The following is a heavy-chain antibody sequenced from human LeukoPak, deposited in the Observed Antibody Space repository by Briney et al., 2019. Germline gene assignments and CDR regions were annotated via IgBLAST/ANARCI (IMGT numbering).Heavy chain of an antibody. CDR2: IIPIFGTA. CDR3: ARATGSGYYSHYYYYMDV. V-gene: IGHV1-69*05. CDR1: GGTFSSYA. D-gene: IGHD3-3*01. J-gene: IGHJ6*03. Sequence: GASVKVSCTASGGTFSSYAISWVRQAPGQGLEWMGGIIPIFGTANYAQKFQGRVTITTDESTSTAYMELSSLRSEDTAVYYCARATGSGYYSHYYYYMDVWGKGTTVTVSS.